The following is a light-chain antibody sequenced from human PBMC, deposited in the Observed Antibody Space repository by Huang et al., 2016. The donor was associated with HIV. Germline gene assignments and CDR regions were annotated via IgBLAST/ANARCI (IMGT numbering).Light chain of an antibody. CDR3: QQFYSMPYT. CDR1: RSLLYASNGKNF. Sequence: DIMLTQSPASLAVSLGERATLTCRSSRSLLYASNGKNFLAWYQQRPGQPPKLLMYLASVSESGVPERFTGGGSGTEFTLTIASLQAEDVAVYYCQQFYSMPYTFGQGTRLEI. J-gene: IGKJ2*01. CDR2: LAS. V-gene: IGKV4-1*01.